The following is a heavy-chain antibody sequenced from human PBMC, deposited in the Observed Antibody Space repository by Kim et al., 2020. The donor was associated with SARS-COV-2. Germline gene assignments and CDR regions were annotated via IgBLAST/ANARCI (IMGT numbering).Heavy chain of an antibody. Sequence: GGSLRLSCAASGFTFSDYYMSWIRQAPGKGLEWVSYISSSSSYTNYADSVKGRFTISRDNAKNSLYLQMNSLRAEDTAVYYCARDYLIGYSGYAPVDYWGQGTLVTVSS. J-gene: IGHJ4*02. CDR1: GFTFSDYY. CDR2: ISSSSSYT. CDR3: ARDYLIGYSGYAPVDY. D-gene: IGHD5-12*01. V-gene: IGHV3-11*05.